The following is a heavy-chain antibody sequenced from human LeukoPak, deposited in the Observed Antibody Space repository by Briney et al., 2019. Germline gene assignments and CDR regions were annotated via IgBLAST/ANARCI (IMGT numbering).Heavy chain of an antibody. Sequence: SETLSLTCTVSGGSISSGGYYWSWIRQHPGKGLEWIGHIYYSGSTYYNPSLKSRVTISVDTSKNQFSLKLSSVTAADTAVYYCAREPRITMVRGVIIGYFDYWGQGTLVTVSS. V-gene: IGHV4-31*03. CDR3: AREPRITMVRGVIIGYFDY. J-gene: IGHJ4*02. CDR2: IYYSGST. CDR1: GGSISSGGYY. D-gene: IGHD3-10*01.